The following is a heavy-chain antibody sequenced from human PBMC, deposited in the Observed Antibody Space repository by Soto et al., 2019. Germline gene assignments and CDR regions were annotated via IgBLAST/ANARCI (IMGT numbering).Heavy chain of an antibody. CDR2: ITGSGGST. V-gene: IGHV3-23*01. CDR3: AKGSSGWYGGY. J-gene: IGHJ4*02. Sequence: EVQLLESGGGLVQPGGSLRLSCAASGFTFSSYAMSWVRQGPGKGLEWVSGITGSGGSTYSADSVKGRFTISRDNSKNTLYLQKNSLRAEDTAVDYCAKGSSGWYGGYWGQGTLVTVSS. D-gene: IGHD6-19*01. CDR1: GFTFSSYA.